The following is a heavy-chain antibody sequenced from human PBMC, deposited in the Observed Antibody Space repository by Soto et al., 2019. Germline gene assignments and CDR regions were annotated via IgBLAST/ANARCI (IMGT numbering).Heavy chain of an antibody. V-gene: IGHV2-26*01. J-gene: IGHJ4*02. CDR3: ARTFHYYGSGSYYNV. CDR2: IFSNDEK. D-gene: IGHD3-10*01. Sequence: SGPTLVNPTETLTLTCTVSGFSLSNARMGVSWIRQPPGKALEWLAHIFSNDEKSYSTSLKSRLTISKDTSKSQVVLTMTNMDPVDTATYYCARTFHYYGSGSYYNVWGQGTLVTVSS. CDR1: GFSLSNARMG.